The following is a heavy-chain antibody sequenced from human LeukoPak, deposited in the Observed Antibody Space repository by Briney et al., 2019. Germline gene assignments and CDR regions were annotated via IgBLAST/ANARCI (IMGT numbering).Heavy chain of an antibody. CDR2: IYPGDSDT. CDR1: GYTFSRYW. CDR3: ARRLRFAEGAYFDY. Sequence: GESLKISCKASGYTFSRYWIGWVRQMPGKGLEWMGIIYPGDSDTAYNPSFQGQVTMSADMSITTAYLQWSSLKASDTGIYYCARRLRFAEGAYFDYWGQGTLVTVSS. D-gene: IGHD3-16*01. J-gene: IGHJ4*02. V-gene: IGHV5-51*01.